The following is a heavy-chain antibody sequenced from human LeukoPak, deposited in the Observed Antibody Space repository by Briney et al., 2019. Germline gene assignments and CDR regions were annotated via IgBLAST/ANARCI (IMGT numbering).Heavy chain of an antibody. J-gene: IGHJ6*03. Sequence: PGGSLRLSCAASGFTFSSYGMHWVRQAPGKGLEWVAVIWYDGSNKYYADSVKGRFTISRDNSKNTLYLQMNSLRAEDTAVYYCARVYSYYYYYMDVWGKGTTVTVSS. D-gene: IGHD5-12*01. V-gene: IGHV3-33*01. CDR1: GFTFSSYG. CDR2: IWYDGSNK. CDR3: ARVYSYYYYYMDV.